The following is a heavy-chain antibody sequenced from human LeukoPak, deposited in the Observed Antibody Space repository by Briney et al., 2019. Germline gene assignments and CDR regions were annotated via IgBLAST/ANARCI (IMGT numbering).Heavy chain of an antibody. CDR3: ARGSGWSKNVYYFDY. D-gene: IGHD6-19*01. CDR1: GFTSSSYW. J-gene: IGHJ4*02. V-gene: IGHV3-7*03. Sequence: PGGSLRLSCAASGFTSSSYWMSWVRQAPGKGLEWVANIKQDGSEKYYVDSVKGRFTISRDNAKNSLYLQMNSVRAEDTAVYYCARGSGWSKNVYYFDYWGQGTLVTVSS. CDR2: IKQDGSEK.